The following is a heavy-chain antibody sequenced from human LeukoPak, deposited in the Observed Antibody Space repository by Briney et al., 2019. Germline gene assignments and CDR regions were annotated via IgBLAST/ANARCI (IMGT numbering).Heavy chain of an antibody. V-gene: IGHV1-18*01. CDR1: GYTFTSYG. J-gene: IGHJ4*02. CDR2: ISAYNGNT. D-gene: IGHD2-15*01. CDR3: ARQRRYCSGDNCYQRTFDY. Sequence: ASVKVSCKASGYTFTSYGISWVRQAPGQGLEWMGWISAYNGNTNYAQKLQGRVTMTTDTSTSTAYMELRSLRSDDTAVYYCARQRRYCSGDNCYQRTFDYWGQGTLVTVSS.